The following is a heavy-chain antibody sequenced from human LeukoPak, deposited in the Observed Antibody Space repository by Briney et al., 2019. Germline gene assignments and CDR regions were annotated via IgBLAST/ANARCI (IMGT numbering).Heavy chain of an antibody. Sequence: PGGSLRLSCAASGFTFSSSYMRWVRQAPGKGLEYVSSISSDGGRTYYANSVKGRFTISRDNSKNTLYLQMGSLRAEDLAVYFCARDWVGGWAFDIWGQGTMVTVSS. V-gene: IGHV3-64*01. J-gene: IGHJ3*02. CDR3: ARDWVGGWAFDI. D-gene: IGHD3-16*01. CDR2: ISSDGGRT. CDR1: GFTFSSSY.